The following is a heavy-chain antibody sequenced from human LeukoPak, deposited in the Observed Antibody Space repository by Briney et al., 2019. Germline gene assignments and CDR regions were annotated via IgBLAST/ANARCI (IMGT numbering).Heavy chain of an antibody. CDR3: AKDIGITIFGVVKAFDY. D-gene: IGHD3-3*01. J-gene: IGHJ4*02. CDR2: ISAYNGNT. Sequence: ASVKVSCKASGYTFTSYGISWVRQAPGQGLEWMGWISAYNGNTNYAQRLQGRVTMTTDTSTSTAYMELRSLRSDDTAVYYCAKDIGITIFGVVKAFDYWGQGTLVTVSS. V-gene: IGHV1-18*01. CDR1: GYTFTSYG.